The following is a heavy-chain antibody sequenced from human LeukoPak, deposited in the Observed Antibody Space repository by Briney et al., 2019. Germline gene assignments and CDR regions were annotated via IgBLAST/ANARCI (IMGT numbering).Heavy chain of an antibody. CDR2: ISDRSTTI. CDR1: GFTFSNYN. D-gene: IGHD6-13*01. Sequence: QPGGSLRLSCAASGFTFSNYNMNWVRQAPGKGLEWVSYISDRSTTIYYADSVKGRFTISRDNAKNTLYLQMNSLRAEDTAVYYCASARQLEIDYWGQGTLVTVSS. J-gene: IGHJ4*02. V-gene: IGHV3-48*04. CDR3: ASARQLEIDY.